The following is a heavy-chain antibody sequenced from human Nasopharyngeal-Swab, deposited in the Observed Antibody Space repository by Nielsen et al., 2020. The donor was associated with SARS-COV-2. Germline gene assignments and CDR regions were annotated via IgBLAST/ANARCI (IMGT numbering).Heavy chain of an antibody. Sequence: SETLSLTCTVSGGSISSSSYYWGWIRQPPGKGLEWIGYIYYSGNTYYNPSLESRVSMSVDTSKNHFSLKVSSVTAADTAVYYCARVPSDYGDPAGFDYWGQGILVTVSS. CDR1: GGSISSSSYY. J-gene: IGHJ4*02. CDR3: ARVPSDYGDPAGFDY. D-gene: IGHD4-17*01. V-gene: IGHV4-39*02. CDR2: IYYSGNT.